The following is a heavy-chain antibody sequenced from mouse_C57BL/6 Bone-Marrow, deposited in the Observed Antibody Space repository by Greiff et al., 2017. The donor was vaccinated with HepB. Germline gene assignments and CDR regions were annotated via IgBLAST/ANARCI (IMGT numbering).Heavy chain of an antibody. Sequence: EVQRVESGGGLVQPKGSLKLSCAASGFSFNTYAMNWVRQAPGKGLEWVARIRSKSNNYATYYADSVKDRFTISRDDSESMLYLQMNNLKTEDTAMYYCVRQGGGWDHFDYWGQGTTLTVSS. J-gene: IGHJ2*01. D-gene: IGHD4-1*01. CDR1: GFSFNTYA. CDR3: VRQGGGWDHFDY. V-gene: IGHV10-1*01. CDR2: IRSKSNNYAT.